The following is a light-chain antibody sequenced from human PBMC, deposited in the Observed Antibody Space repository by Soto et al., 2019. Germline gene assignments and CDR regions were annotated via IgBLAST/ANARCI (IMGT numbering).Light chain of an antibody. Sequence: QSALTQPASVSGSPGQSITISCTGTSSDVGGYNYVSWYQQHPGKAPKLMIYDVSNRPSGVSNRFSGSKSGNTASLTISGLQDEDEADYYCSSSTSSSFVVFGGGTQLTVL. J-gene: IGLJ2*01. V-gene: IGLV2-14*01. CDR3: SSSTSSSFVV. CDR2: DVS. CDR1: SSDVGGYNY.